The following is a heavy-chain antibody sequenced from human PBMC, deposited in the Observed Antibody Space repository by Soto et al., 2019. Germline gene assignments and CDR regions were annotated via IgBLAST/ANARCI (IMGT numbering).Heavy chain of an antibody. D-gene: IGHD1-20*01. Sequence: SVKVSCKVSGGAFTNYSLNWVRHAPGQGLEWLGGIIPLHNTSNYSLKLLGRGGVTADISSNTVYMHLSGLTSDDTATYYCAIWSNWNPLYYRGMDVWGQGTTVTVSS. V-gene: IGHV1-69*08. CDR3: AIWSNWNPLYYRGMDV. CDR1: GGAFTNYS. CDR2: IIPLHNTS. J-gene: IGHJ6*02.